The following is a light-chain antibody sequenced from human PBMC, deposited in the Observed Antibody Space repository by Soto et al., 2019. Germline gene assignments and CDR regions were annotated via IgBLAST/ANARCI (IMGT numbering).Light chain of an antibody. CDR3: QQYGSSPLT. Sequence: DIVLTQSPGILSLSPGERATLSCRASQSVTSNYLVWYQQKPGQAPRLLIYGASTRATGIPARFSGSGSGTEFTLTISSLQSEDFAVYYCQQYGSSPLTFGGGTKVDIK. CDR2: GAS. J-gene: IGKJ4*01. V-gene: IGKV3-20*01. CDR1: QSVTSNY.